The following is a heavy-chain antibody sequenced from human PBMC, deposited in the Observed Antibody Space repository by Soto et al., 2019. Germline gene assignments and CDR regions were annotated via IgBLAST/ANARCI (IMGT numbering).Heavy chain of an antibody. CDR2: ISGSGGST. CDR3: AKDVDIVVVPAAINWFDP. V-gene: IGHV3-23*01. J-gene: IGHJ5*02. Sequence: GGSLRLSCAASGFTFSSYAMSWVRQAPGKGLEWVSAISGSGGSTYYADSVKGRFTISRDNSKNTLYLQMNSLRAEDTAVYYYAKDVDIVVVPAAINWFDPWGQGTLVTVSS. D-gene: IGHD2-2*02. CDR1: GFTFSSYA.